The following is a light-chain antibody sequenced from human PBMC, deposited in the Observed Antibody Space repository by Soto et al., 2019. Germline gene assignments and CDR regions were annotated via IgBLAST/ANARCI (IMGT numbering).Light chain of an antibody. CDR3: HQYDSFSKT. CDR2: DAS. CDR1: QSIRSW. V-gene: IGKV1-5*01. J-gene: IGKJ1*01. Sequence: DIQMTQSPSTLSASVGDRVTITCRASQSIRSWLAWYQQKPGKAPQLLIYDASNLESGVPSRFSGSGSGTEFTLTISSLQPDDFATYYCHQYDSFSKTFGRGTKVEVK.